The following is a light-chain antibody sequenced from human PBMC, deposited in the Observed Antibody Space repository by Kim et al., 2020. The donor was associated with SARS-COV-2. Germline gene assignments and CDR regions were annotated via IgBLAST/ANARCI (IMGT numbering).Light chain of an antibody. CDR1: QGISSW. CDR2: AAS. Sequence: SVCVGDRDTISCGACQGISSWLAGYQQKPGKAPKLLICAASSLQSGLPSRFSGSGCGTAFTLTIRSLQPEDFATYYRKQANSFPYSFGQGTKLEIK. V-gene: IGKV1-12*01. J-gene: IGKJ2*03. CDR3: KQANSFPYS.